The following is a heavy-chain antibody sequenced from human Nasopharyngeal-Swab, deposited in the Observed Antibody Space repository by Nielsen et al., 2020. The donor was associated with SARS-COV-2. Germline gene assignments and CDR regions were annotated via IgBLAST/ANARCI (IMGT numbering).Heavy chain of an antibody. V-gene: IGHV1-69*01. CDR3: ARWVTTWPRYYYGMDV. Sequence: WVRQAPGQGLEWMGGIIPIFGTANYAQKFQGRVTITADESTSTAYMELSSLRSEDTAVYYCARWVTTWPRYYYGMDVWGQGTTVTVSS. CDR2: IIPIFGTA. J-gene: IGHJ6*02. D-gene: IGHD4-17*01.